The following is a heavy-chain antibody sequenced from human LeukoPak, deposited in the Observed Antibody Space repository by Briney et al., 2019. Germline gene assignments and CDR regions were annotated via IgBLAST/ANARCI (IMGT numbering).Heavy chain of an antibody. D-gene: IGHD2-2*01. Sequence: GGSLRLSCAASGFAFSSYAMSWVRQAPWKGLEWVAVISYDGSNKYYADSVKGRFTISRDNSKNTLYLQMNSLRAEDTAVYYCANFGCSSTSCLDYWGQGTLVTVSS. CDR2: ISYDGSNK. CDR1: GFAFSSYA. J-gene: IGHJ4*02. V-gene: IGHV3-30-3*01. CDR3: ANFGCSSTSCLDY.